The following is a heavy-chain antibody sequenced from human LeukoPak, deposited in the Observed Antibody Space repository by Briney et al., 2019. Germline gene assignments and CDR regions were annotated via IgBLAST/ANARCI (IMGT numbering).Heavy chain of an antibody. V-gene: IGHV1-46*01. D-gene: IGHD3-16*01. CDR2: INLRGGST. J-gene: IGHJ4*02. CDR3: ARVTNSDYVRFDY. CDR1: GYSFTSYY. Sequence: ASVKVSCKASGYSFTSYYMHWVRQAPGQGLEWMGIINLRGGSTSYPQKFQGRVTMTRDTSTSTVYMELSSLRSDDTAVYYCARVTNSDYVRFDYWGQGTLVTVSS.